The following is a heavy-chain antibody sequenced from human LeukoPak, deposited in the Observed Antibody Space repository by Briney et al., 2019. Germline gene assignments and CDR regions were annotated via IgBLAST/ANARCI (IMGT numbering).Heavy chain of an antibody. D-gene: IGHD4-17*01. Sequence: SETLSLTCTVSGGSISSHYWSWIRQPPGKGLEWIGYISCIGSTNYNPSLKSRVTISVDTSKNQFSLRLSSVTAADAAVYFCARDPTTVTKGLDIWGQGTMVTVSS. CDR2: ISCIGST. CDR3: ARDPTTVTKGLDI. V-gene: IGHV4-59*11. J-gene: IGHJ3*02. CDR1: GGSISSHY.